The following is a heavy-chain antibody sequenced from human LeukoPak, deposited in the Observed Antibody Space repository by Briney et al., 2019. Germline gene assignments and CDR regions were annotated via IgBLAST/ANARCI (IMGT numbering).Heavy chain of an antibody. CDR3: ARDRTVAGAEYFQH. D-gene: IGHD6-19*01. CDR2: IYTSGST. V-gene: IGHV4-4*07. CDR1: GGSISSYY. Sequence: SETLSLTCTVSGGSISSYYWSWIRQPAGKGLEWIGRIYTSGSTNYNPSLKSRVTMSVDTSKNQFSLKLSSVTAADTAVYYCARDRTVAGAEYFQHWGQGTLVTVSS. J-gene: IGHJ1*01.